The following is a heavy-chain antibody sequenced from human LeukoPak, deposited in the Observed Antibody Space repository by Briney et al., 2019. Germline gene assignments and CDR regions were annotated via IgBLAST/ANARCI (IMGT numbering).Heavy chain of an antibody. J-gene: IGHJ4*02. D-gene: IGHD3-22*01. CDR3: AKDRGMIVVVLFDY. CDR2: ISGSGGST. Sequence: GGSLRLSCVSSGFTFRSYTMSWVRQAPGKGLEWVSAISGSGGSTYYADSVKGRFTISRDNSKNTLYLQMNSLRAEDTAVYYCAKDRGMIVVVLFDYWGQGTLVTVSS. CDR1: GFTFRSYT. V-gene: IGHV3-23*01.